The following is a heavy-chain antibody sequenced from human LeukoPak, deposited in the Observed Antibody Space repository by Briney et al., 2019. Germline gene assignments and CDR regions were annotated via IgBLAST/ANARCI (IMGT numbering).Heavy chain of an antibody. D-gene: IGHD3-22*01. CDR1: GLTFRGYA. CDR3: AKDLDDSSGYYPDY. V-gene: IGHV3-23*01. Sequence: GGSLRLSCAAPGLTFRGYAMSWVRQAPGKGLGWVSPISGSGGSTYYADSVKGRFTISRDNSKNTLYLQMNSLRAEDTAVYYCAKDLDDSSGYYPDYWGQGTLATVSS. J-gene: IGHJ4*02. CDR2: ISGSGGST.